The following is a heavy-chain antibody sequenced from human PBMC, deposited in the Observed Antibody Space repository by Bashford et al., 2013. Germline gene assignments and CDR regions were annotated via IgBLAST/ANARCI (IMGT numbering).Heavy chain of an antibody. V-gene: IGHV4-39*01. Sequence: SETLSLTCTVSGGSISSSSYYWGWIRQPPGKGLEWIGSIYYSGSTYYNPSLKSRVTISVDTSKNQFSLKLSSVTAADTAVYYCARHEGIQLWLYGMDVWGQGTTVTVSS. CDR1: GGSISSSSYY. J-gene: IGHJ6*02. CDR2: IYYSGST. D-gene: IGHD5-18*01. CDR3: ARHEGIQLWLYGMDV.